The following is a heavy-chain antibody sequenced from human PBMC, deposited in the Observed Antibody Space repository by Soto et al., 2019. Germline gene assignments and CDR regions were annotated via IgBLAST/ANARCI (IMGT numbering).Heavy chain of an antibody. CDR2: ISYDGSNK. CDR3: AKDEGGLGYFDC. CDR1: GFTFSSYG. D-gene: IGHD3-16*01. V-gene: IGHV3-30*18. Sequence: QVQLVESGGGVVQPGRSLRLSCAASGFTFSSYGMHWVRQAPGKGLEWVAVISYDGSNKYYADSVKGRFTISRDNSKNTLFMQMNSLRAEDTAVYYCAKDEGGLGYFDCWGQGTLVTVSS. J-gene: IGHJ4*02.